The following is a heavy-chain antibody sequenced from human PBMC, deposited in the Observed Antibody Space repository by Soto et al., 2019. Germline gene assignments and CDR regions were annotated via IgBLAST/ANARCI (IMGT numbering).Heavy chain of an antibody. CDR1: GFTFSDHY. J-gene: IGHJ6*02. V-gene: IGHV3-11*01. Sequence: QMQLVESGGGLVEPGGSLRLSCAASGFTFSDHYMTWIRQAPGKGLEWVSYISGSGDAIYYADSVKGRFTISRDNARNTLYLPMNSLRGDDPAVYYCARGNFYYGMDVWGQGTTVTVFS. CDR2: ISGSGDAI. CDR3: ARGNFYYGMDV.